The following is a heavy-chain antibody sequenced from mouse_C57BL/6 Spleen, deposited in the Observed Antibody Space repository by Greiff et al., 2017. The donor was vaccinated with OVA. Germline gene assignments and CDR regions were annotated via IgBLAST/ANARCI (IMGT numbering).Heavy chain of an antibody. V-gene: IGHV1-63*01. Sequence: VKVVESGAELVRPGTSVKMSCKASGYTFTNYWIGWAKQRPGHGLEWIGDIYPGGGYTNYNEKFKGKATLTADKSSSTAYMQFSSLTSEDSAIYYCARGDYGSSLYYFDYWGQGTTLTVSS. CDR1: GYTFTNYW. D-gene: IGHD1-1*01. CDR3: ARGDYGSSLYYFDY. CDR2: IYPGGGYT. J-gene: IGHJ2*01.